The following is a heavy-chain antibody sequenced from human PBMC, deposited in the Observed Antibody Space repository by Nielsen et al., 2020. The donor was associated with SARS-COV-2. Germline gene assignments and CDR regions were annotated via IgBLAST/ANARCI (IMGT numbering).Heavy chain of an antibody. CDR2: ISSSGSTI. CDR3: VKDLDSSSWYIDYYYYGMDV. V-gene: IGHV3-48*03. Sequence: VRQAPGKGLEWVSYISSSGSTIYYADSVKGRFTISRDNAKNSLYLQMSSLRAEDTAVYYCVKDLDSSSWYIDYYYYGMDVWGQGTTVTVSS. D-gene: IGHD6-13*01. J-gene: IGHJ6*02.